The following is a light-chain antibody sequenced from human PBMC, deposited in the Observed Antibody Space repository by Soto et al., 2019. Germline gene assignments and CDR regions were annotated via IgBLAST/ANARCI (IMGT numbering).Light chain of an antibody. V-gene: IGLV2-8*01. Sequence: QSALTQPPSASGSPGQSVTISCTGTSSDIGGYNSVSWYQQHPGKAPKLMIYDVSKRPSGVPDRFSGSKSGNTASLTISGLQAEDEADYYCCSYADSNNVVFGGGTQLTVL. CDR2: DVS. CDR1: SSDIGGYNS. CDR3: CSYADSNNVV. J-gene: IGLJ2*01.